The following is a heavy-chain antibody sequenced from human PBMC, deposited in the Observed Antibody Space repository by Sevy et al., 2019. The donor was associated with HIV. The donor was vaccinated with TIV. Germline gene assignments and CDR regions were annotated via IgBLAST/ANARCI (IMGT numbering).Heavy chain of an antibody. CDR2: ISGSGGST. D-gene: IGHD1-20*01. CDR3: AKDGYKPSVGDENYYYYYMDV. J-gene: IGHJ6*03. V-gene: IGHV3-23*01. Sequence: GGSLRLSCAASGFTFSSYAMSWVRQAPGKGLEWVSAISGSGGSTYYADSVKGRFTISRDNSKNTLYLQVISLRAEDTALDYCAKDGYKPSVGDENYYYYYMDVWGKGTTVTVSS. CDR1: GFTFSSYA.